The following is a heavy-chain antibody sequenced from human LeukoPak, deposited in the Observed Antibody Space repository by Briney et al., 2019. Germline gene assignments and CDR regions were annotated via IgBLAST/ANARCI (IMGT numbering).Heavy chain of an antibody. D-gene: IGHD6-13*01. CDR2: ISSDGSST. CDR3: ARVSYSSSHLDY. Sequence: GGSLRLSCAASGFTFSSYWMHWVRQAPGKGLVWVSRISSDGSSTSYADSVKGRFTISRDNAKNTLYLQMNSLRAEDTAVYYCARVSYSSSHLDYWGQGTLVTVSS. CDR1: GFTFSSYW. V-gene: IGHV3-74*01. J-gene: IGHJ4*02.